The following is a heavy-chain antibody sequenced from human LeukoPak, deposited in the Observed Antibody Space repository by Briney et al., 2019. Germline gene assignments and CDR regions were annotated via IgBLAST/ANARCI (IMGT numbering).Heavy chain of an antibody. J-gene: IGHJ4*02. CDR2: IKQDGSEK. CDR3: AREFSPMHILTGYYTGYFDY. D-gene: IGHD3-9*01. Sequence: GGSLRLSCAASGFTFSSYWMSWVRQAPGKGLEWVANIKQDGSEKYYVDSVKGRFTISRDNAKNSLYLQMNSLRAEDTAVYYCAREFSPMHILTGYYTGYFDYWGQGTLVTVSS. V-gene: IGHV3-7*01. CDR1: GFTFSSYW.